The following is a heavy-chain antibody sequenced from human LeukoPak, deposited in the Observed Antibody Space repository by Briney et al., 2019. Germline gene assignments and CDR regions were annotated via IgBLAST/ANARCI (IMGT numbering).Heavy chain of an antibody. J-gene: IGHJ4*02. D-gene: IGHD6-13*01. CDR2: ISGSGGST. V-gene: IGHV3-23*01. CDR3: AKKQASIAAARGFDY. CDR1: GFTFSSYA. Sequence: GGSLRPSCAASGFTFSSYAMSWVRQAPGKGLEWVSAISGSGGSTYYADSVKGRFTISRDNSKNTLYLQMNSLRAEDTAVYYCAKKQASIAAARGFDYWGQGTLVTVSS.